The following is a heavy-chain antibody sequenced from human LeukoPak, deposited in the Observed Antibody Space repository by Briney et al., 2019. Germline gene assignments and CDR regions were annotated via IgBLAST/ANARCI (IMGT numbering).Heavy chain of an antibody. CDR3: ARVHWSWRSRFLYNKERSAFDI. J-gene: IGHJ3*02. D-gene: IGHD1-1*01. V-gene: IGHV4-39*07. CDR2: IYYSGST. Sequence: PSETLSLTCTVSGGSISSSSYYWGWIRQPPGKGLEWIGSIYYSGSTYYNPSLKSRVTISVDTSKNQFSLKLSSVTAADTAVYYCARVHWSWRSRFLYNKERSAFDIWGQGTMVTVSS. CDR1: GGSISSSSYY.